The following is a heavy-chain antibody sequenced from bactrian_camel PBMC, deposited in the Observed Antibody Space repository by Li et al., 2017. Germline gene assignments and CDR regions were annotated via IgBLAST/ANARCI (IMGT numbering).Heavy chain of an antibody. D-gene: IGHD6*01. V-gene: IGHV3S53*01. J-gene: IGHJ4*01. CDR3: AANGGTWCYLYLRRSAEYSY. CDR1: GYSYSTYF. CDR2: LDSSGTT. Sequence: HVQLVESGGGLVQPGGSLRLSCAASGYSYSTYFMAWFRQAPGKEREGVAGLDSSGTTTYTDSVKGRFTISRDNAKNSLYLQMNSLKPEDSAMYYCAANGGTWCYLYLRRSAEYSYWGQGTQVTVS.